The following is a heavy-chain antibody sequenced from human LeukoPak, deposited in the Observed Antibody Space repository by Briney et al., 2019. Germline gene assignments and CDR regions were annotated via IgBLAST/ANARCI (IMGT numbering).Heavy chain of an antibody. J-gene: IGHJ4*02. Sequence: PGRSLRLSCAASGFTFSSYAMHWVRQAPGKGLEWVAVISYDGSNKYYADSVKGRFTISRDNSKNTLYLQMNSLRAEVTAVYYCAREEGYYGSALGYWGQGTLVTVSS. D-gene: IGHD3-10*01. CDR3: AREEGYYGSALGY. CDR1: GFTFSSYA. V-gene: IGHV3-30-3*01. CDR2: ISYDGSNK.